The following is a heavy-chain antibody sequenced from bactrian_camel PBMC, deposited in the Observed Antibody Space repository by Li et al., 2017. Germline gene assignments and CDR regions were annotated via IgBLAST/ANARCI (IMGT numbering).Heavy chain of an antibody. CDR3: AAGWSYGVGTLLRRHYDY. CDR2: IPSDGRGT. J-gene: IGHJ4*01. D-gene: IGHD5*01. V-gene: IGHV3S6*01. Sequence: HVQLVESGGGLVEPGGSLRLSCVGPGFTFSIANMNWVRQTLGQELEWVSSIPSDGRGTYYADFVQGRFTISRDNAKKATYLQMDQLRTEDTAIYYCAAGWSYGVGTLLRRHYDYWGQGTQVTVS. CDR1: GFTFSIAN.